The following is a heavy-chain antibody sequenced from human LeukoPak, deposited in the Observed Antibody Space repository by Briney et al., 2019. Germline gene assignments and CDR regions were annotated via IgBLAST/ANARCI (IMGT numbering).Heavy chain of an antibody. J-gene: IGHJ4*02. V-gene: IGHV4-61*02. Sequence: PSQTLSLTCTVSGGSISSGSYYWRWIRQPAGKGLEWIGRIYTSGSTNYNPSLKSRVTISVDTSKNQFSLKLSSVTAAGTAVYYCAGYDFWSGYFNYWGQGTLVTVSS. CDR3: AGYDFWSGYFNY. CDR2: IYTSGST. CDR1: GGSISSGSYY. D-gene: IGHD3-3*01.